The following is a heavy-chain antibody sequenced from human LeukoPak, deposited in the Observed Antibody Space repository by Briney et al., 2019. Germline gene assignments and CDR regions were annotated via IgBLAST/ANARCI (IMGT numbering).Heavy chain of an antibody. J-gene: IGHJ4*02. CDR3: TTYDRSGYYSDY. CDR2: IKSKSAGGTI. Sequence: PGGSLRLSCAASGFSFSSAWMSWVRQAPEKGLEWVGRIKSKSAGGTIEYGAPVKGRFTISRDDSENMLYLQMSSLKTEDTAVYYCTTYDRSGYYSDYWGQGTLVTVSS. D-gene: IGHD3-22*01. V-gene: IGHV3-15*01. CDR1: GFSFSSAW.